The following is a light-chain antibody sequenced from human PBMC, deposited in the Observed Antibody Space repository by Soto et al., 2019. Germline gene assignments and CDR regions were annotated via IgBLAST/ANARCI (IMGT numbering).Light chain of an antibody. CDR2: GAS. V-gene: IGKV3-20*01. CDR1: QSVSSNY. J-gene: IGKJ1*01. Sequence: DSVLTQSPGTLALSPGERATLSCRASQSVSSNYLAWYQQKPGQAPRLLIYGASTRATGIPDRFSGSGSGTDFTLTLSRLEPEDSAVYYCQQYGSSPTWTFGQGTKVEIK. CDR3: QQYGSSPTWT.